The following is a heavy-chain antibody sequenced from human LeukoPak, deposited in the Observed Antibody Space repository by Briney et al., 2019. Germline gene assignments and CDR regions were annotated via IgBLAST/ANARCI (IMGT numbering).Heavy chain of an antibody. CDR3: AKAPGKNWGDSYWFDP. D-gene: IGHD3-16*01. CDR2: ISVYNGNR. Sequence: ASVKVSCKASGYTFISHGITRLRQAPGQGLEWMGWISVYNGNRKYAEKFQDRLTMTTDTSTSTAYMEVKSLRSDDTAVYYCAKAPGKNWGDSYWFDPWGQGTLVTVSS. CDR1: GYTFISHG. J-gene: IGHJ5*02. V-gene: IGHV1-18*01.